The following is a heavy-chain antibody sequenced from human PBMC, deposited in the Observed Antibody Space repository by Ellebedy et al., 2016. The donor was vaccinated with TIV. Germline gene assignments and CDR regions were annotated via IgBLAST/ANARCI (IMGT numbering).Heavy chain of an antibody. V-gene: IGHV3-21*01. D-gene: IGHD2-15*01. CDR2: IVRGSNVI. Sequence: GGSLRLSXVVSGFTFSYYSMSWVRQAPGKGLGWVSSIVRGSNVIYYADSLQGRFTIPRYNAKNSLYLQMNSLRVEETAIYYCARISSCSGGTCYPYYWGQGNLVTVSS. J-gene: IGHJ4*01. CDR1: GFTFSYYS. CDR3: ARISSCSGGTCYPYY.